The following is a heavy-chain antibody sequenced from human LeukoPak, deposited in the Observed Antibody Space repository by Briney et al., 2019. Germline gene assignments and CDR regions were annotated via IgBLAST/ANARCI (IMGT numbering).Heavy chain of an antibody. D-gene: IGHD4-23*01. Sequence: PSETLSLTCTVSDGSISHYYWSWIRQPAGKGLEWIGRIYVGGSTNYSPSLKSRVSMSLDKSKNQLSLKLISVSAADTAVYYCARWHMNSQDVWGRGTAVTVS. V-gene: IGHV4-4*07. J-gene: IGHJ6*02. CDR2: IYVGGST. CDR1: DGSISHYY. CDR3: ARWHMNSQDV.